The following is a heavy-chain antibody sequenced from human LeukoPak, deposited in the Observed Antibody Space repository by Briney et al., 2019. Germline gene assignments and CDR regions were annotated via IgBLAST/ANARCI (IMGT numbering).Heavy chain of an antibody. D-gene: IGHD2-15*01. J-gene: IGHJ2*01. CDR2: ISWNSGSI. Sequence: GRSLRLSCAASGFTFDDYAMHWVRQAPGKGLEWVSGISWNSGSIGYADSVKGRFTISRDNAKNSLYLQMNSLRAEDTALYYCAKVDCSGGSCYSNWYFDLWGRGTLVTVSS. CDR3: AKVDCSGGSCYSNWYFDL. V-gene: IGHV3-9*01. CDR1: GFTFDDYA.